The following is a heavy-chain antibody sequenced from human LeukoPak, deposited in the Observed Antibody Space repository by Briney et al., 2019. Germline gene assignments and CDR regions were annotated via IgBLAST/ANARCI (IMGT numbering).Heavy chain of an antibody. Sequence: GGSLRLSCAASGFTFSNYAMHWVRQAPGKGLEWVAVISYDGSNKYYADSVKGRFTISRDNSKNTLYLQMNSLRAEDTAVYYCVSAVLRYFDWLFGTDYWGQGTLVTVSS. CDR1: GFTFSNYA. D-gene: IGHD3-9*01. CDR2: ISYDGSNK. CDR3: VSAVLRYFDWLFGTDY. V-gene: IGHV3-30*04. J-gene: IGHJ4*02.